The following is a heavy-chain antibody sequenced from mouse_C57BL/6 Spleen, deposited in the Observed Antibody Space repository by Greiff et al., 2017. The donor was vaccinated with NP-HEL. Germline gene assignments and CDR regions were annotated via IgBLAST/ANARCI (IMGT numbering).Heavy chain of an antibody. CDR2: IDPSDSET. CDR3: ARSSIYYYGSSPGDFDY. V-gene: IGHV1-52*01. D-gene: IGHD1-1*01. J-gene: IGHJ2*01. CDR1: GYTFTSYW. Sequence: QVQLQQSGAELMKPGASVKLSCKASGYTFTSYWMHWVKQRPIQGLEWIGNIDPSDSETHYNQKFKDKATLTVDKSSSTAYMQLSSLTSEDSAVYYCARSSIYYYGSSPGDFDYWGQGTTLTVSS.